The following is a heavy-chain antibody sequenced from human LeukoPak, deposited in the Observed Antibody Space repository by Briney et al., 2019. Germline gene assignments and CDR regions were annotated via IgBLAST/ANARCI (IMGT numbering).Heavy chain of an antibody. CDR2: ISAYNGDT. CDR1: GYTFTSYG. D-gene: IGHD2-2*01. CDR3: ATQYCSSTSCYPYWVDY. J-gene: IGHJ4*02. V-gene: IGHV1-18*01. Sequence: ASVKVSCKASGYTFTSYGISWVRQAPGQGLEWMGWISAYNGDTNYAQKLQGRVTMATDTSTSTAYMELRSLRSDDTAVYYCATQYCSSTSCYPYWVDYWGQGTLVTVSS.